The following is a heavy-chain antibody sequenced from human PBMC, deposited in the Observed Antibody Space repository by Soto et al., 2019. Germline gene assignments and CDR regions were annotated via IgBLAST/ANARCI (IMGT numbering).Heavy chain of an antibody. V-gene: IGHV3-7*03. D-gene: IGHD6-13*01. J-gene: IGHJ6*02. Sequence: EVQLVEAGGGLVQPGGSLRLSCAASGFTFSSYWMSGVRQAPGKGLAWVAKIKQEGREKYYVDSVKGRFTISSDNAKNSLYLQKNRLRAEHTAVYYCARGRYPFIAAAGISFYYYYGMDVWGQGTTVSVSS. CDR3: ARGRYPFIAAAGISFYYYYGMDV. CDR1: GFTFSSYW. CDR2: IKQEGREK.